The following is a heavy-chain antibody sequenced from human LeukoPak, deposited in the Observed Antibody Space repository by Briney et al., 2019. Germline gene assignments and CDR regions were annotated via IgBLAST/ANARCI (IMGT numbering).Heavy chain of an antibody. J-gene: IGHJ4*02. CDR2: IKKDGSEQ. D-gene: IGHD6-19*01. CDR3: ARDFGVYSSGWVGNLTDDY. CDR1: GFSFSDHW. Sequence: GGSLRLSCVASGFSFSDHWMNWFRQAPGKGLEWVATIKKDGSEQYYVDSMKGRFTISRDNAKNSVYLQMNSLRAEDTAVYYCARDFGVYSSGWVGNLTDDYWGQGTLVTVSP. V-gene: IGHV3-7*01.